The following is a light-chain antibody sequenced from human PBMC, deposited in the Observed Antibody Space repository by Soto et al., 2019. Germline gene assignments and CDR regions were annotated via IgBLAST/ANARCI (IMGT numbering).Light chain of an antibody. CDR3: CSYAGTYTFWV. CDR2: DVT. CDR1: SSDVGGYNY. J-gene: IGLJ3*02. Sequence: QSVLTQPRSVSGSPGQSVTISCTGTSSDVGGYNYVSWYQHHPGKAPKLMICDVTKRPSGVPDRFSGSKSGNTASLTISSLQAEDEADYYCCSYAGTYTFWVFGEGTKLTVL. V-gene: IGLV2-11*01.